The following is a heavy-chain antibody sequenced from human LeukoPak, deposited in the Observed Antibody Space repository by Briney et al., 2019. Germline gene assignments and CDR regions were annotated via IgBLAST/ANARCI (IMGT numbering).Heavy chain of an antibody. CDR2: INPNSGDT. Sequence: GASVKVSCMSSGYTFTGYYMHWVRQAPGQGLEWMGWINPNSGDTNYAQKFQGRVTMTRDTSISTVYMELRRLRYDDTAAYYCARGPLEYCSGGTCYSGRNWFDPWGQGTLVTVSS. CDR1: GYTFTGYY. V-gene: IGHV1-2*02. D-gene: IGHD2-15*01. J-gene: IGHJ5*02. CDR3: ARGPLEYCSGGTCYSGRNWFDP.